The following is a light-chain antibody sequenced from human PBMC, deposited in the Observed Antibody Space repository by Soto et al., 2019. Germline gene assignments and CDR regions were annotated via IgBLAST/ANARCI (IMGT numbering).Light chain of an antibody. J-gene: IGKJ4*01. CDR3: LQRSNWPLT. CDR1: QSVSSY. CDR2: DAF. Sequence: EIVLTQSPATLSLSPGERATLSCRASQSVSSYLAWYQQKPGQAPRLLIYDAFNRATGIPARFSGSASGTDFTLTISSLEPEDFAVYYCLQRSNWPLTFGGGTKVEI. V-gene: IGKV3-11*01.